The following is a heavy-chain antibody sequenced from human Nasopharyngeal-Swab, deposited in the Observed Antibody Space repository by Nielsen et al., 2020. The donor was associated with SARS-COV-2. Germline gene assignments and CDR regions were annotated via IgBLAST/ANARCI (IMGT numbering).Heavy chain of an antibody. CDR2: IKSKTDGGTT. V-gene: IGHV3-15*01. D-gene: IGHD3-22*01. J-gene: IGHJ4*02. CDR3: TTLDYYDSSGLSF. CDR1: GFTFSNAW. Sequence: LSLTCAASGFTFSNAWMSWVRQAPGKGLEWVGRIKSKTDGGTTDYAAPVKGRFTTSRDDSKNTLYLQMNSLKTEDTAVYYCTTLDYYDSSGLSFWGQGTLVTVSS.